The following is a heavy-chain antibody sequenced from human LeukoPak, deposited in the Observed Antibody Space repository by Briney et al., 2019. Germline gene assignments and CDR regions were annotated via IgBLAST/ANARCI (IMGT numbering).Heavy chain of an antibody. CDR1: GFTFSSYS. CDR3: ARDLDTAMPSSDY. D-gene: IGHD5-18*01. CDR2: ISSSSSYI. J-gene: IGHJ4*02. V-gene: IGHV3-21*01. Sequence: TGGSLRPSCAASGFTFSSYSMNWVRQAPGKGLEWVSSISSSSSYIYYADSVKGRFTISRDNAKNSLYLQMNSLRAEDTAVYYCARDLDTAMPSSDYWGQGTLVTVSS.